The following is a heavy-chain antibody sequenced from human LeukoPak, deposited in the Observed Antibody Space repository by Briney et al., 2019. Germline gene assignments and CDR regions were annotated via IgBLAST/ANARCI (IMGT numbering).Heavy chain of an antibody. D-gene: IGHD3-10*01. V-gene: IGHV3-74*01. J-gene: IGHJ4*02. CDR1: RFSFSNYW. Sequence: GGSLRLYCAASRFSFSNYWMHWVRQAPGKGLVWVSRVKSDGSNPSYADSVKGRFTISRDNAENMLYLQMNTLGAEDTAVYYCARDIASGSGSLDYWGQGTLVTVSS. CDR3: ARDIASGSGSLDY. CDR2: VKSDGSNP.